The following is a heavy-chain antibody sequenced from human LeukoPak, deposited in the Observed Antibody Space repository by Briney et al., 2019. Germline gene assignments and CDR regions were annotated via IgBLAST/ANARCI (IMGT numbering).Heavy chain of an antibody. CDR1: GGSISSSY. V-gene: IGHV4-59*01. J-gene: IGHJ5*02. Sequence: ASETLSLTCTVSGGSISSSYWSWIRQPPGKGLEWIGYIYYSGSTNYNPSLKSRVTISVDTSNNQFSLKLSSVTAADTAVYYCARDCSGAAAVNWFHPWGQGTLVTVSP. CDR2: IYYSGST. CDR3: ARDCSGAAAVNWFHP. D-gene: IGHD6-13*01.